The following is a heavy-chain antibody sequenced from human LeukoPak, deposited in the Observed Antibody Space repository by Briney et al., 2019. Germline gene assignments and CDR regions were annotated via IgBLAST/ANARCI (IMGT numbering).Heavy chain of an antibody. J-gene: IGHJ4*02. CDR1: GFSLSNYA. V-gene: IGHV3-30*04. D-gene: IGHD2-2*01. CDR3: ASGVSSTSCYVDY. Sequence: GRSLRLSCAASGFSLSNYAMHWVRQAPGKGLEWVAVISYDGSDKYYADSVKGRFTISRDNSKNSLYLQMNSLRAEDTAVYYCASGVSSTSCYVDYWGQGTLVTVSS. CDR2: ISYDGSDK.